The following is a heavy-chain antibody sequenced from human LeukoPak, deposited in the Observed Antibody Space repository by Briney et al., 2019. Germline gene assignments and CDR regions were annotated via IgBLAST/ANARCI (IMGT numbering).Heavy chain of an antibody. V-gene: IGHV3-23*01. CDR1: GFTFSSYA. J-gene: IGHJ6*02. CDR3: ARDQIGGIRGDGMGV. D-gene: IGHD1-26*01. Sequence: GGSLRLSCATSGFTFSSYAMSWVRQAPGKGLEWVSGIGASGGSTYYADSVKGRFTISRDNAKNSLYLQMNSLRAEDTAVYYCARDQIGGIRGDGMGVWGQGTTVTVSS. CDR2: IGASGGST.